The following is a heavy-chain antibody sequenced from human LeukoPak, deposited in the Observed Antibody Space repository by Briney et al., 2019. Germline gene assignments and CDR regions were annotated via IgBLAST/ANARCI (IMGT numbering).Heavy chain of an antibody. D-gene: IGHD3-16*01. CDR1: GFTFSSYG. Sequence: PGGSLRLSCAASGFTFSSYGMHWVRQAPGKGLEWVAVIWYDGSNKYYADSVKGRFTISRDDSKNTLYLQMNSLRAEDTAVYYCARGHDYVRGRILGFYFDYWGQGTLVTVSS. V-gene: IGHV3-33*01. CDR2: IWYDGSNK. J-gene: IGHJ4*02. CDR3: ARGHDYVRGRILGFYFDY.